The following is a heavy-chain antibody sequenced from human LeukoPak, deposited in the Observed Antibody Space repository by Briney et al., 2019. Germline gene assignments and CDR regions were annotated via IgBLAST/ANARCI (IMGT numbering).Heavy chain of an antibody. V-gene: IGHV3-30*02. CDR2: IRYDGSNK. CDR1: GFTFSSYG. Sequence: GGSLRLSCAASGFTFSSYGMHWVRQAPGKGLEWVAFIRYDGSNKYYADSVKGRFTISRDNSKNTLYLQMNSLRAEDTAVYYCAKDMLGSSSPNWFDPWGQGTLVTVSS. D-gene: IGHD6-13*01. J-gene: IGHJ5*02. CDR3: AKDMLGSSSPNWFDP.